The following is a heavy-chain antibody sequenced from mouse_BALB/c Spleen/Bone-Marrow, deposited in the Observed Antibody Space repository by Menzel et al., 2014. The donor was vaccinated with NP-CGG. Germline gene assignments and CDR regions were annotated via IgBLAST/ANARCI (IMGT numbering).Heavy chain of an antibody. CDR3: ARVYYGNLDH. Sequence: VKVVESGAELVRPGSSVKISCKASGYAFSTYWMNWVKQRPGQSLEWIGQVSPGDGDTSYNGKFRGKATLTADKSSSTAYIQLSSLTSEDSAVYFCARVYYGNLDHWGQGTTLTVSS. CDR1: GYAFSTYW. V-gene: IGHV1-80*01. CDR2: VSPGDGDT. J-gene: IGHJ2*01. D-gene: IGHD2-1*01.